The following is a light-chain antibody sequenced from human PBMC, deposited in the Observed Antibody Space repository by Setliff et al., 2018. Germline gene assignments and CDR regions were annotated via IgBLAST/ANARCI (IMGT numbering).Light chain of an antibody. Sequence: QSALTQPPSASGSPGQSLIISCTGTSRDVGSSTFVSWYQQHPGKAPKLLIYEISKRPSGVPDRFSGSKFGNTASLTISGLQTEDEADYYCCSYAGIHTLIFGGGTKVTVL. V-gene: IGLV2-8*01. CDR1: SRDVGSSTF. CDR3: CSYAGIHTLI. J-gene: IGLJ2*01. CDR2: EIS.